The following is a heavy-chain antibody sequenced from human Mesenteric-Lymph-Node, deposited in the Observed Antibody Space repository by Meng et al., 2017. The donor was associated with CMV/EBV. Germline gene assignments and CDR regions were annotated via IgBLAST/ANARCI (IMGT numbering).Heavy chain of an antibody. CDR2: INPSGGST. CDR3: ARGRAGRTTIFGVVIMPHYYYYGMDV. V-gene: IGHV1-46*01. CDR1: RYTFTSYY. D-gene: IGHD3-3*01. Sequence: ASVKVSCKASRYTFTSYYMHWVRQAPGQGLEWMGIINPSGGSTSYAQKFQGRVTMTRDTSTSTVYMELSSLRSEDTAVYYCARGRAGRTTIFGVVIMPHYYYYGMDVWGQGTTVTVSS. J-gene: IGHJ6*02.